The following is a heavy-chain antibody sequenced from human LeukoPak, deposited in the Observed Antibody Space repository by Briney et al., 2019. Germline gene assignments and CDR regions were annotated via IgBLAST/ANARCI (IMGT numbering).Heavy chain of an antibody. J-gene: IGHJ6*02. D-gene: IGHD2-15*01. CDR3: ARDRCSSGSNCNYYYGMDV. CDR2: ISSRSSYV. V-gene: IGHV3-21*06. CDR1: GFAFSDYN. Sequence: GGSLRLSCTASGFAFSDYNVNWVRQAPGKGLEWVSSISSRSSYVHYADSVKGRFTVSRDNAWDSLYLQMNSLRAEYTAVYYCARDRCSSGSNCNYYYGMDVWGQGTTVTVSS.